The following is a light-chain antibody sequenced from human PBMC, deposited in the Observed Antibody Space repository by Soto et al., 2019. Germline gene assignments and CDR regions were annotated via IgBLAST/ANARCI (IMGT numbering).Light chain of an antibody. CDR1: SSDVGDYNY. Sequence: QSVLTQPASVSGSPGQSITISCTGTSSDVGDYNYVSWFQQHPGKAPKLMIYDVSSRPSGISNRFSGSKSGNTASLTISELQAEDEADYYCSSYASSSSLDVFGSGTKVTVL. J-gene: IGLJ1*01. CDR2: DVS. CDR3: SSYASSSSLDV. V-gene: IGLV2-14*03.